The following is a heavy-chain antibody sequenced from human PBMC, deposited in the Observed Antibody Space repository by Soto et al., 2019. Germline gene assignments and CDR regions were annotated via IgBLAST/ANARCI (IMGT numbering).Heavy chain of an antibody. CDR1: GFTFNSYT. Sequence: EVQLLESGGGLVQPGGSLRLSCAASGFTFNSYTMSWVRQAPGKGLEWVASISGSGGTTYYAASVKGRFTISRDNSKNTLYLEMNNPRAEDTAVYYCERFGIATPGGLDYWGQGTLVTVSS. V-gene: IGHV3-23*01. CDR2: ISGSGGTT. D-gene: IGHD6-13*01. CDR3: ERFGIATPGGLDY. J-gene: IGHJ4*02.